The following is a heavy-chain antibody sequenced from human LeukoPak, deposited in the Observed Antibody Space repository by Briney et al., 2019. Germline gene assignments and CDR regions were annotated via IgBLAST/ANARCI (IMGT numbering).Heavy chain of an antibody. V-gene: IGHV4-59*08. D-gene: IGHD2-8*01. J-gene: IGHJ5*02. CDR3: ARRVYDA. CDR2: IYYSGTT. CDR1: GGSIDSYY. Sequence: PSETLSLTCTVSGGSIDSYYWSWIRQPPGKGLEWIGYIYYSGTTNYNPSLKSRVTMSVDTSKNQFSLKLNSVTAADTAVYYCARRVYDAWGLGTVVTVSS.